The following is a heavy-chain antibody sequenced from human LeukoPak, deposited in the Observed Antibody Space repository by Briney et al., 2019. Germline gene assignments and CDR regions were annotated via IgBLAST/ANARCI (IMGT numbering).Heavy chain of an antibody. Sequence: SETPSLTCAVYGGSFSGYYWSWIRQPPGKGLEWIGEINHSGSTNYNPSLKSRVTISVDTSKNQFSLKLSSVTAADTAVYYCARVVVMDWFDPWGQGTLVTVSS. CDR3: ARVVVMDWFDP. CDR1: GGSFSGYY. V-gene: IGHV4-34*01. J-gene: IGHJ5*02. CDR2: INHSGST. D-gene: IGHD3-22*01.